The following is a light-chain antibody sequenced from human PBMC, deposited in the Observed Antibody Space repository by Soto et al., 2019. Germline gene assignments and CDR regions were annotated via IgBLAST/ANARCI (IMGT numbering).Light chain of an antibody. CDR1: QSVSSSY. V-gene: IGKV3-20*01. CDR3: QQYGASPQT. CDR2: GAS. J-gene: IGKJ1*01. Sequence: EIVMTQSPATLSVVPGERATLSCRASQSVSSSYLAWYQQKPGQAPRLLIYGASSRATGIPDRFSGSGSGTDFTLTISRLEPDDFAVYYCQQYGASPQTFGQGTKVDIK.